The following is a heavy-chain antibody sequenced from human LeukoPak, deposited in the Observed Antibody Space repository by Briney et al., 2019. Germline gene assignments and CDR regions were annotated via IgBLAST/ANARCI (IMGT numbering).Heavy chain of an antibody. CDR2: IIPIFGTA. D-gene: IGHD6-13*01. J-gene: IGHJ5*02. CDR3: ARRHSSSWGDWFDP. V-gene: IGHV1-69*06. Sequence: SVKVSCKASGYTFTSYGISWVRQAPGQGLEWMGGIIPIFGTANYAQKFQGRVTITADKSTSTAYMELSSLRSEDTTVYYCARRHSSSWGDWFDPWGQGTLVTVSS. CDR1: GYTFTSYG.